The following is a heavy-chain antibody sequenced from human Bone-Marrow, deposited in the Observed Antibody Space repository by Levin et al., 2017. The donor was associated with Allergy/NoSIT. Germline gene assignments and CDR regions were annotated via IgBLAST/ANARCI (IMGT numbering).Heavy chain of an antibody. CDR1: GGSISSGNYY. CDR2: IYYSGST. Sequence: SETLSLTCTVSGGSISSGNYYWSWIRQTPGTGLEWIGYIYYSGSTYYNPSLKSRLTISVDTSKNQFSLNLTSVTTADTAVYYCATGSGSYKIYFAYWGQGNLVTVSS. J-gene: IGHJ4*02. CDR3: ATGSGSYKIYFAY. V-gene: IGHV4-30-4*01. D-gene: IGHD3-10*01.